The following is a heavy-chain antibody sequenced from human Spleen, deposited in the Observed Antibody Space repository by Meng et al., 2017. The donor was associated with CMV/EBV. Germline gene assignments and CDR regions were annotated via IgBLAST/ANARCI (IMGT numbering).Heavy chain of an antibody. V-gene: IGHV4-39*07. CDR3: AREGRSSSGGVFDI. Sequence: SETLSLTCTVSGGSMGRGTYHWAWIRQPPGKGLEWIGSIYYNGNTFYNSSLKSRVTISGDTSKNQFSLKLNSVTAADTAVYYCAREGRSSSGGVFDIWGQGTMVTVSS. CDR2: IYYNGNT. J-gene: IGHJ3*02. D-gene: IGHD6-6*01. CDR1: GGSMGRGTYH.